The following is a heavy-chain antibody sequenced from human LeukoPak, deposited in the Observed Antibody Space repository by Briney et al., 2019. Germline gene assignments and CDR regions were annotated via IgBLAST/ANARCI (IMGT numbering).Heavy chain of an antibody. CDR2: ISSRNSYI. D-gene: IGHD6-19*01. CDR3: ARVLAGSYYYYYALDV. V-gene: IGHV3-21*01. J-gene: IGHJ6*02. Sequence: GGSLRLSCAAYGFTFSTYSMHWVRQAPGKGLEWVSCISSRNSYIYYADSVKGRFTISRDDAKNSLYLQMNSLRAEDTAVYYCARVLAGSYYYYYALDVWGQGAMVTVSS. CDR1: GFTFSTYS.